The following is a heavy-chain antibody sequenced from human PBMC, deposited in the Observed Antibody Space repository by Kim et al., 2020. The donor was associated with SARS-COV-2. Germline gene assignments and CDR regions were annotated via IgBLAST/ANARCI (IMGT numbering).Heavy chain of an antibody. CDR1: GFTFSRHG. J-gene: IGHJ6*02. D-gene: IGHD3-9*01. CDR2: ISYDGSNK. CDR3: AKDGRHFDWDGMEV. Sequence: GGSLRLSCAASGFTFSRHGMHWVRQAPGKGLEWVAVISYDGSNKYYADSVKGRFTISRDKSKNTLYLQMNNLRAEDTAVYYCAKDGRHFDWDGMEVWGQG. V-gene: IGHV3-30*18.